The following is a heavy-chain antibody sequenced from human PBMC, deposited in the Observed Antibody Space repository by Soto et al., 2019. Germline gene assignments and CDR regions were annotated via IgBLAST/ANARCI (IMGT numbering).Heavy chain of an antibody. D-gene: IGHD3-22*01. J-gene: IGHJ6*02. V-gene: IGHV3-48*02. Sequence: QPGGSLRLSCAASGFTFSSYSMNWVRQAPGKGLEWVSYISSSSSTIYYADSVKGRFTISRDNAKNSLYLQMNGLRDEDTAVYYCAFMYYYDSSGYYHFYGMDVWGQGTTVTVSS. CDR3: AFMYYYDSSGYYHFYGMDV. CDR2: ISSSSSTI. CDR1: GFTFSSYS.